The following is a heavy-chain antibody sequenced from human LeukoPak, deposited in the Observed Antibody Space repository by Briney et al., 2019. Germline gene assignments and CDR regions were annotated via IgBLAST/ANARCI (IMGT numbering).Heavy chain of an antibody. CDR3: AKAPHTLAYCGGDCYSYFDY. CDR2: IWYDGSNK. Sequence: PGGSLRLSCAASGFTFSSYGMHWVRQAPGKGPEWVAVIWYDGSNKYYADSVKGRFTISRDNSKNTLYLQMNSLRAEDTAVYYCAKAPHTLAYCGGDCYSYFDYWGQGTLVTVSS. J-gene: IGHJ4*02. CDR1: GFTFSSYG. D-gene: IGHD2-21*02. V-gene: IGHV3-33*06.